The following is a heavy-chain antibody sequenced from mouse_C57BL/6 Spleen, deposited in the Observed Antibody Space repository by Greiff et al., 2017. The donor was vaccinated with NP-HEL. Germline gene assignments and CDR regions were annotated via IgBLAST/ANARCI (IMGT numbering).Heavy chain of an antibody. CDR1: GYSITSGYD. V-gene: IGHV3-1*01. CDR2: ISYSGST. Sequence: EVKVEESGPGMVKPSQSLSLTCTVTGYSITSGYDWHWIRHFPGNKLEWMGYISYSGSTNYNPSLKSRISITHDTSKNHFFLKLNSVTTEDTATYYCARGKFIGWFAYWGQGTLVTVSA. J-gene: IGHJ3*01. D-gene: IGHD2-14*01. CDR3: ARGKFIGWFAY.